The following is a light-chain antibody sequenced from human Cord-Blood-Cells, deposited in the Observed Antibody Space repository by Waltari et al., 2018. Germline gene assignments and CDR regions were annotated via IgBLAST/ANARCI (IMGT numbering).Light chain of an antibody. CDR3: QQRSNWPPIT. CDR1: QSVSSY. V-gene: IGKV3-11*01. CDR2: DAS. Sequence: DIVLTQSPATLSLFLGETAKISCRASQSVSSYLAWYQQKPGQAPRLLIYDASNRATGIPARFSGSGSGTDFTLTISSLEPEDFAVYYCQQRSNWPPITFGQGTRLEIK. J-gene: IGKJ5*01.